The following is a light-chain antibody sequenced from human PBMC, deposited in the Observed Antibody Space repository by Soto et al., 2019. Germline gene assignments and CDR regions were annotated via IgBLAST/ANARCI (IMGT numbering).Light chain of an antibody. CDR2: EVN. CDR1: SSYVGGYNY. J-gene: IGLJ3*02. CDR3: KSYTGINNWV. V-gene: IGLV2-8*01. Sequence: QSALTQPPSASGSPGQPVTISCTGTSSYVGGYNYVSWYQQHPGKAPKVMIYEVNKRPSGVPDRFSGSKSGNTASLTISGLQAEDEADYYCKSYTGINNWVFGGGTQLTVL.